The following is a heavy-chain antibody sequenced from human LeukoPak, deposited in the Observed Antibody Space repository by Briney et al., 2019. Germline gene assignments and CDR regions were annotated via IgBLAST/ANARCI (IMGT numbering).Heavy chain of an antibody. V-gene: IGHV4-34*01. CDR3: ASSYGSGPLDY. Sequence: PSETLSLTCAVYGGSFSGCYWSWIRQPPGKGLEWIGEINHSGSTNYNPSLKSRVTISVDTSKNQFSLKLSSVTAADTAVYYCASSYGSGPLDYWGQGTLVTVSS. J-gene: IGHJ4*02. CDR2: INHSGST. CDR1: GGSFSGCY. D-gene: IGHD3-10*01.